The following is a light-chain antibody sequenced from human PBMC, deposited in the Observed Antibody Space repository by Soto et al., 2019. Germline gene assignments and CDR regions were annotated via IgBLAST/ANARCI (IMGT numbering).Light chain of an antibody. Sequence: EIVLTQSPGILSLSPGERATLSCRASQSVSSSSLAWYQQKPGQAPRLLIYDASSRATGIPDRFSGRGSGADFTLTISRLEPEDFAVYSCQQYGTSPITFGQGTRLEIK. CDR1: QSVSSSS. V-gene: IGKV3-20*01. CDR2: DAS. J-gene: IGKJ5*01. CDR3: QQYGTSPIT.